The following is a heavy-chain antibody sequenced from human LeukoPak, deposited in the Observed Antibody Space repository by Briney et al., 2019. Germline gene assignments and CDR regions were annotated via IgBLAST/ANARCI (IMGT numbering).Heavy chain of an antibody. J-gene: IGHJ3*02. V-gene: IGHV3-7*01. CDR3: ARFRGGI. CDR2: IKEDGSEQ. CDR1: GFTFSSYA. Sequence: GGSLRLSCAASGFTFSSYAMGWVRQVPGKGLQWVANIKEDGSEQHCVDSVKGRFTISRDNTKNSLYLQMNSLSVEDTAVYYCARFRGGIWGQGTMVTVSS. D-gene: IGHD3-16*01.